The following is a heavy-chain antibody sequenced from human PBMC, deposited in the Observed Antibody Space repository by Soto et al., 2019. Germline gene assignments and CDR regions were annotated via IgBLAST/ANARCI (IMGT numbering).Heavy chain of an antibody. D-gene: IGHD6-13*01. J-gene: IGHJ5*02. Sequence: ASVKVSCKASGGTFSSYTISWVRQAPGQGLEWMGRIIPILGIANYAQKFQGRVTITADKSTSTAYMELSSLRSEDTAVYYCASLLSIAAAGYNWFDPWGQGTLVTVSS. CDR3: ASLLSIAAAGYNWFDP. CDR1: GGTFSSYT. V-gene: IGHV1-69*02. CDR2: IIPILGIA.